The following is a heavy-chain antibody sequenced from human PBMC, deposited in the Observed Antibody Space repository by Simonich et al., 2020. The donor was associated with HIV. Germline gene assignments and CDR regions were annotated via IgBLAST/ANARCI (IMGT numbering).Heavy chain of an antibody. Sequence: QVQLVQSGAEVKKPGSSVKVSCKASGGTFSSFAISWVRQAPGLGLGWVVGINPSFGTANDAQMFQGRVTITADESTSTAYMELSSLRSEDTGIYYCARKGGGRGVYYFDYWGQGTLVTVSS. CDR3: ARKGGGRGVYYFDY. CDR1: GGTFSSFA. D-gene: IGHD3-10*01. CDR2: INPSFGTA. V-gene: IGHV1-69*13. J-gene: IGHJ4*02.